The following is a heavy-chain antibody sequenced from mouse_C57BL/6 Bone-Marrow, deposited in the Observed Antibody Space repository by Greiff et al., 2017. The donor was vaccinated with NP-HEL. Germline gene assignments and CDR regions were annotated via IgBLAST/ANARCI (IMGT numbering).Heavy chain of an antibody. D-gene: IGHD1-1*01. V-gene: IGHV1-87*01. J-gene: IGHJ2*01. CDR3: SEDSAVYCCALGDGSSHFDY. CDR1: YTFSRRLH. CDR2: GQGLEWIG. Sequence: QVQLQQSGPELARPWASVKISCQAFYTFSRRLHFAFRDTTSWMQWVKQRSGQGLEWIGAIYPGNGDTNYNQKSTGKATLTADKSSSTAYMQLSSLTSEDSAVYCCALGDGSSHFDYWGQGTTLTVSS.